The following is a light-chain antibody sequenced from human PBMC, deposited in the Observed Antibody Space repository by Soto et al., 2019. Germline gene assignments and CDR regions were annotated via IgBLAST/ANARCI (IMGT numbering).Light chain of an antibody. CDR1: QSVSTY. J-gene: IGKJ4*01. CDR3: QQRSDWPLT. Sequence: EIVLTQSPSTLSLSPGERATLSCRASQSVSTYFAWYQQKPGQAPRLLIYDSTTRAAGIPARFSGSGSGTDFTLTITSLEPDDFAVYYGQQRSDWPLTFGGGTKVEIK. CDR2: DST. V-gene: IGKV3-11*01.